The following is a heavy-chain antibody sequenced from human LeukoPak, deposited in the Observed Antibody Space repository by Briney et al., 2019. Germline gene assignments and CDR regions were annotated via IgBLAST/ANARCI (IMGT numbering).Heavy chain of an antibody. D-gene: IGHD1-26*01. CDR1: GFTFSSYA. J-gene: IGHJ4*02. CDR3: AKALVGATTYFDY. V-gene: IGHV3-23*01. CDR2: ISGSGGST. Sequence: GGSLRLSCAASGFTFSSYAMSWVRQAPGKGLEWVSAISGSGGSTYYADTVKGRFTISRDNSKNTLYLQMNSLRAEDTAVYYCAKALVGATTYFDYWGQGTLVTVSS.